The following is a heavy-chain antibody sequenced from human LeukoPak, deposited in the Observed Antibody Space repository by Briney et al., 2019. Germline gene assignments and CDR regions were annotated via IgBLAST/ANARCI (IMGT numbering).Heavy chain of an antibody. D-gene: IGHD3-10*01. CDR1: GGTMGSINYY. J-gene: IGHJ5*02. CDR2: IYYSGST. V-gene: IGHV4-39*01. Sequence: SETLSLTCTVSGGTMGSINYYWAWIRQPPGEGLEWIGTIYYSGSTYYNPSLKSRVTLSTGTSETQFSLKLTSVTAADTAVYYCARQQRYYYGSGPQLLSWFDPWGQGTLVTVSS. CDR3: ARQQRYYYGSGPQLLSWFDP.